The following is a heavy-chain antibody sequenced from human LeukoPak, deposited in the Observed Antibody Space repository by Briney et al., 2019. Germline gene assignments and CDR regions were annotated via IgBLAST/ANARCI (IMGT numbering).Heavy chain of an antibody. CDR3: AKRFLGVSSAYSTFDY. D-gene: IGHD3-22*01. V-gene: IGHV3-23*01. CDR1: GFTFSSYA. CDR2: ISSSGGST. Sequence: GGSLRLSCAASGFTFSSYAMSWVRQAPGKGLEWVSAISSSGGSTYYADSVRGRFTISRDNSKNTLYLQMNSLRAEDTAVYYCAKRFLGVSSAYSTFDYWGQGTLVTVSS. J-gene: IGHJ4*02.